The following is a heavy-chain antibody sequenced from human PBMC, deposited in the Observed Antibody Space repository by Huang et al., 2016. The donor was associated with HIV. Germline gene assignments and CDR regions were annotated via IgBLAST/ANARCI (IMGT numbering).Heavy chain of an antibody. D-gene: IGHD3-16*01. CDR1: GGSFGGYY. CDR3: AREVMITFGGPFDP. V-gene: IGHV4-34*01. J-gene: IGHJ5*02. CDR2: VNHKGST. Sequence: QVHLEQWGAGLLKPSETLSLTCAVSGGSFGGYYWNWIRQSPGKGLKWIGKVNHKGSTDYNASLKSRATILVDTSKNQFSLKLSSVTAADTAVYYCAREVMITFGGPFDPWGQGTLVTVSS.